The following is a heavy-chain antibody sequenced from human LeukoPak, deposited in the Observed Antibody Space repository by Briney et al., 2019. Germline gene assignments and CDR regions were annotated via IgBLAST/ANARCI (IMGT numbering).Heavy chain of an antibody. CDR2: IYPGDSDT. CDR3: ARQSTKSFDF. V-gene: IGHV5-51*01. Sequence: GESLKISCKGSGYSFTSYWIGWVRQMPGKGLEGMGIIYPGDSDTRYSPSFQGQVTISADKSISTAYLQWSSLKASDTAIYYGARQSTKSFDFWGQGTLVTVSS. CDR1: GYSFTSYW. J-gene: IGHJ4*02.